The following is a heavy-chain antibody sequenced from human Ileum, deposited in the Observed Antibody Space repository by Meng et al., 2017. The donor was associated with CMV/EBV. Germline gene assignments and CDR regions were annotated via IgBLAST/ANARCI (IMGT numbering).Heavy chain of an antibody. CDR2: LSTTGRT. V-gene: IGHV4-4*07. J-gene: IGHJ4*02. CDR1: RCPISSYY. D-gene: IGHD1-1*01. Sequence: VPPHESGPGLALPSPTPPLTCTGSRCPISSYYWGWIRPLAGKGLEWIGRLSTTGRTNYNPYLKSRGSMSVDTSKNQFSMRLTPVTAADAAVYYCARGTGGCGDFNFDYWGQGTLVTVSS. CDR3: ARGTGGCGDFNFDY.